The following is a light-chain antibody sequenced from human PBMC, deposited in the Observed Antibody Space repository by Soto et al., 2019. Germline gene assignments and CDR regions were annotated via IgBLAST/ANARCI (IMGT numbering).Light chain of an antibody. CDR1: QSVSSY. CDR3: PQRSNCPPRFT. Sequence: EIVLTQSPATLSLSPGERATLSCRASQSVSSYLAWYQQKPGQAPRLLIYDASNGATGIPARFSGSGSGTDFTLTISSREPEDFAVYYCPQRSNCPPRFTFGPGTKVDIK. CDR2: DAS. V-gene: IGKV3-11*01. J-gene: IGKJ3*01.